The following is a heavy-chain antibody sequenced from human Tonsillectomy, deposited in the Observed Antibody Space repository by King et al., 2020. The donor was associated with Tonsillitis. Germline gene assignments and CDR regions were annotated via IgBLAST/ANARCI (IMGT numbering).Heavy chain of an antibody. CDR2: ISSSSSYI. D-gene: IGHD2-15*01. CDR3: ARVGYCSGGSCYYFDY. CDR1: GFTFSSYS. J-gene: IGHJ4*02. Sequence: VQLVESGGGLVKPGGSLRLSCAASGFTFSSYSMNWVRQAPGKGLEWVSSISSSSSYIYYADSVKGRFTISRDNAKNSLYLQMNSLRAGDTAVYYCARVGYCSGGSCYYFDYWGQGTLVTVSS. V-gene: IGHV3-21*01.